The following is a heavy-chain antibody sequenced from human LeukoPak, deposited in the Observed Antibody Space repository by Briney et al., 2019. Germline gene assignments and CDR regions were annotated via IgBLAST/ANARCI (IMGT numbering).Heavy chain of an antibody. V-gene: IGHV6-1*01. Sequence: SQTLSLTCAISGDSVSSNSGAWNWIRQSPSRGLEWLGRTYYRSKWYNGYAVSVKSRITINPDTSKNQFSLHLNSVTPEHTAVYYCVGGPGSLLHWGQGILVTVSS. CDR3: VGGPGSLLH. J-gene: IGHJ4*02. CDR2: TYYRSKWYN. CDR1: GDSVSSNSGA.